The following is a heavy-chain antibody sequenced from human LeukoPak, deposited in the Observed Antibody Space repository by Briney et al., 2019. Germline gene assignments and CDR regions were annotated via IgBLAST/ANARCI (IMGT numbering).Heavy chain of an antibody. V-gene: IGHV3-23*01. Sequence: PGGSLRLSCAASGFTFSSYAMRWVRQAPGKGLEWVSTISGIGNSTYYADSVRGRFTISSDNSKNTMFLQMSSLRAEDTAIYYCAKGRGYCSGGSCYFDYWGRGTLVTVSS. CDR2: ISGIGNST. J-gene: IGHJ4*02. CDR3: AKGRGYCSGGSCYFDY. D-gene: IGHD2-15*01. CDR1: GFTFSSYA.